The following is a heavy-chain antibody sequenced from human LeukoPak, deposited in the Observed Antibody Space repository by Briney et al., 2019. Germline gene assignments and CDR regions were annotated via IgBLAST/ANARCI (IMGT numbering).Heavy chain of an antibody. D-gene: IGHD3-22*01. Sequence: SETLSLTCAVYGGSFSGYYWSWIRQPPGKGLEWIGEINHSGSTNYNPSLKSRVIISVDTSKNQFSLKLSSVAAADTAVYYCARGRIVEIWGQGTLVTVSS. CDR2: INHSGST. J-gene: IGHJ4*02. CDR3: ARGRIVEI. V-gene: IGHV4-34*01. CDR1: GGSFSGYY.